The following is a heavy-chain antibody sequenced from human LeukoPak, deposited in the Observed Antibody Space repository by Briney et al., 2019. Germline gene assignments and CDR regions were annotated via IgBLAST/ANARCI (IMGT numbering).Heavy chain of an antibody. D-gene: IGHD1-7*01. V-gene: IGHV1-2*02. Sequence: ASVKVSCKASGYTFTGYYMHWVRQAPGQGLEWMGWINPNSGGTNYAQKFQGRVTMTRDTSISPAYMELSRLRSDDTAVYYCARDLDWNYPNSEYYFDYWGQGTLVTVSS. CDR3: ARDLDWNYPNSEYYFDY. CDR1: GYTFTGYY. J-gene: IGHJ4*02. CDR2: INPNSGGT.